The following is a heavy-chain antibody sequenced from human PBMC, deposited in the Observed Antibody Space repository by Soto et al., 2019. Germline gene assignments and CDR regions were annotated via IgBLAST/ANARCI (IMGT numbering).Heavy chain of an antibody. J-gene: IGHJ4*02. Sequence: GGSLRLSCAASGFTFSSYAMHWVRQAPGKGLEWVAVISYDGSNKYYADSVKGRFTISRDNSKNTLYLQMNSLRAEDTAVYYCAKAISGYNAPLDHWGQGTRVTGSS. CDR2: ISYDGSNK. D-gene: IGHD1-20*01. CDR3: AKAISGYNAPLDH. V-gene: IGHV3-30-3*01. CDR1: GFTFSSYA.